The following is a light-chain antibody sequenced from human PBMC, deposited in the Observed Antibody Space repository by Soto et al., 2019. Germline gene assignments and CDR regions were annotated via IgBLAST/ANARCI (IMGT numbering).Light chain of an antibody. Sequence: EIVLTQSPATLSLSPGERATLSCRASQSLSSSYLAWYQQKPGQAPRLLVYGASTRASGIPARFSGSGSGTEFTLTINSLQSEDFAVYYCQQYNNWPRTFGQGTKVDI. CDR3: QQYNNWPRT. V-gene: IGKV3-15*01. J-gene: IGKJ1*01. CDR1: QSLSSSY. CDR2: GAS.